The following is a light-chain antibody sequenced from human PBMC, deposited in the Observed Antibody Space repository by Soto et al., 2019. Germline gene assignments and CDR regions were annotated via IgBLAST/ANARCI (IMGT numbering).Light chain of an antibody. CDR3: SSYTGTTPLVI. J-gene: IGLJ2*01. CDR2: DVS. Sequence: QSVLTQPASVSGSPGQSIAISCTGTSSDVGAHNYVSWYQQHPGKAPKLMIYDVSNRPSGVSTRVSGFKSGNTASLTISGLQAEDEADYYCSSYTGTTPLVIFGGGTKLTVL. V-gene: IGLV2-14*03. CDR1: SSDVGAHNY.